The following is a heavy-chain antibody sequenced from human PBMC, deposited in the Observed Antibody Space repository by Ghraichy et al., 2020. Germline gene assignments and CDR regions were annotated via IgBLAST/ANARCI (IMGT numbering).Heavy chain of an antibody. Sequence: SQTLSLTCTVSGGSISSSTYYWAWIRPPPGKGLEWIGSIYYGGNTFSNPPLKSRVTISVDSSKNQFSLRLSSVTAADTAVFDCARHQTNHYGSGSPFDDWGRGTLVTVSS. J-gene: IGHJ4*02. V-gene: IGHV4-39*01. CDR2: IYYGGNT. CDR3: ARHQTNHYGSGSPFDD. D-gene: IGHD3-10*01. CDR1: GGSISSSTYY.